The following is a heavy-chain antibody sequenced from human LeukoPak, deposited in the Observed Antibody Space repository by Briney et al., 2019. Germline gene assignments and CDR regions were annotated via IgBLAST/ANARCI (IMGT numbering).Heavy chain of an antibody. Sequence: GGSLRLSCAASGFIFYDYSMNWVRQAPGKGLEWVSAISGSGGSTYYADSVKGRFTISRDNSKNTLYLQMNSLRAEDTAVYYCAKDLVSGDYYGSGSYDYYYYMDVWGKGTTVTVSS. J-gene: IGHJ6*03. D-gene: IGHD3-10*01. V-gene: IGHV3-23*01. CDR1: GFIFYDYS. CDR3: AKDLVSGDYYGSGSYDYYYYMDV. CDR2: ISGSGGST.